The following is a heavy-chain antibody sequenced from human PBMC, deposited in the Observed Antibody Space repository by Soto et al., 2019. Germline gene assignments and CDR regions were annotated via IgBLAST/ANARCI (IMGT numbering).Heavy chain of an antibody. D-gene: IGHD3-3*01. V-gene: IGHV3-23*01. CDR3: ASDRYYDFWLLH. Sequence: EVHLLQSGGGLVQPGGSLRLSCAASGFTFSSYAMSWVRQAPGKGLEWVSAISGSGGGTYYADAVKGRFTISRDNSKNTLYLEMNSLRVEDTAVYYCASDRYYDFWLLHWGQGTLVTVSS. CDR2: ISGSGGGT. J-gene: IGHJ1*01. CDR1: GFTFSSYA.